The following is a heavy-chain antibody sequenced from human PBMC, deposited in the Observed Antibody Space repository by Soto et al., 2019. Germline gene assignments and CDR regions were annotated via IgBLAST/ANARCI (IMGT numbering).Heavy chain of an antibody. CDR3: ARAHYGDYGYGMDV. J-gene: IGHJ6*02. D-gene: IGHD4-17*01. Sequence: SETLSLTCTVSGGSISSSSYYWGWIRQPPGKGLEWIGSIYYSGSTYYNPSLKSRVTISVDTSKNQFSLKLNSVTAADTAVYYCARAHYGDYGYGMDVWGQGTTVTVSS. V-gene: IGHV4-39*01. CDR2: IYYSGST. CDR1: GGSISSSSYY.